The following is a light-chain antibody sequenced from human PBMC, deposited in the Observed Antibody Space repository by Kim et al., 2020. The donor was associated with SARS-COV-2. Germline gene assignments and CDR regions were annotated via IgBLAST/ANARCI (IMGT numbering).Light chain of an antibody. J-gene: IGLJ3*02. CDR2: YDS. CDR3: QVWDSSSDHRV. V-gene: IGLV3-21*04. Sequence: SYELTQPPSVSVAPGKTARITCGGNNIGRKSVHWYQQKPGQAPVLVIYYDSDRPSGIPERFSGSNSGNMATLTISRVEAGDAAAYYCQVWDSSSDHRVFG. CDR1: NIGRKS.